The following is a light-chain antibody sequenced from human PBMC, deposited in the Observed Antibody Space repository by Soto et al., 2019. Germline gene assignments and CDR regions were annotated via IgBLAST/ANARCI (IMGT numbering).Light chain of an antibody. V-gene: IGKV3-20*01. J-gene: IGKJ5*01. CDR3: QQYAVSPIT. CDR2: AAS. Sequence: EIVLTQSPVTLSLSPGEGATLSCRASQTVSKNYLAWYHQKPGQAHRLLIYAASTRATGIPDRFSGSGSGTDFTLTISRLEPEDFAVFYCQQYAVSPITFGQGTRLEIK. CDR1: QTVSKNY.